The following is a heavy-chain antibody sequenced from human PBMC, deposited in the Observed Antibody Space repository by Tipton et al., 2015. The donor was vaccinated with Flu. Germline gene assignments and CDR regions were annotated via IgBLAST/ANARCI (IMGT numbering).Heavy chain of an antibody. D-gene: IGHD3-10*01. CDR3: ARGSGSGTHVMFDY. V-gene: IGHV4-4*07. J-gene: IGHJ4*02. CDR1: GDSIRSYS. CDR2: IYTSGST. Sequence: LRLSCSVSGDSIRSYSWSWIRQPAGKGLEWIGRIYTSGSTNYNPSLKSRVTMSVDTSKNQFSLNLRSVTAADTAMYYCARGSGSGTHVMFDYWGQGTLVTVSS.